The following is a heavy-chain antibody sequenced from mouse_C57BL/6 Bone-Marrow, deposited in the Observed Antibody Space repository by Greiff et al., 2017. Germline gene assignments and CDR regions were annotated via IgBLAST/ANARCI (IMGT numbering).Heavy chain of an antibody. Sequence: VQLQQSGPELVKPGASVKMSCKASGYTFTDYNMHWVKQSHGKSLEWIGYINPNNGGTSYNQKFKGKATLTVNKSSSTAYMELRSLTSEDSAVYYCARRRNLYYDYPRPFDYWGQGTTLTVSS. J-gene: IGHJ2*01. V-gene: IGHV1-22*01. CDR1: GYTFTDYN. CDR3: ARRRNLYYDYPRPFDY. D-gene: IGHD2-4*01. CDR2: INPNNGGT.